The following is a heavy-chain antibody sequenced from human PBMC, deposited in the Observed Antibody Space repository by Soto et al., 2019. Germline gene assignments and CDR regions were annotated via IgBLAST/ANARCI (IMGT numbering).Heavy chain of an antibody. Sequence: EVQLLESGGGLVQPGGSLRLSCAASGFIFNAYAMTWVRQAPGKWLEWVSAIGGSGGNTYYAASVKGRFTISRDNSKDTVDLEMSRLRVDDTAVYFCARVASDYINSADHWGQGILVTVSS. V-gene: IGHV3-23*01. CDR2: IGGSGGNT. D-gene: IGHD4-4*01. CDR3: ARVASDYINSADH. J-gene: IGHJ4*02. CDR1: GFIFNAYA.